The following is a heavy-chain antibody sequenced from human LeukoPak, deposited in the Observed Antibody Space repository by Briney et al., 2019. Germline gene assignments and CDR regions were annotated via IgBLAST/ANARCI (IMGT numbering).Heavy chain of an antibody. CDR1: GAPFSSGDQY. CDR2: IRPSGTL. CDR3: SRGLDSRKLGY. D-gene: IGHD3-22*01. Sequence: SETLSLTCTVSGAPFSSGDQYWNWIRQSLGKGLEWIGSIRPSGTLYNNPSLESRVTMSMDTSTNQYSLNLNSVTAADTDVYFCSRGLDSRKLGYWGQGTLVTVSS. J-gene: IGHJ4*02. V-gene: IGHV4-31*03.